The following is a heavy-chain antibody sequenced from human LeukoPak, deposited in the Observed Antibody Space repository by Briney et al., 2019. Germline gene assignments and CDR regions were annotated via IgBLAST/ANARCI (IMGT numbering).Heavy chain of an antibody. Sequence: GASVKVSCKASRYTFTGYYMHWVRQAPGQGLEWMGWINPNSGGTNYAQKFQGRVTMTRDTSISTAYMELSRLRSDDTAVYYCARDHSYCSSTSCYENWFDPWGQGTLVTVSS. D-gene: IGHD2-2*01. CDR2: INPNSGGT. CDR3: ARDHSYCSSTSCYENWFDP. J-gene: IGHJ5*02. CDR1: RYTFTGYY. V-gene: IGHV1-2*02.